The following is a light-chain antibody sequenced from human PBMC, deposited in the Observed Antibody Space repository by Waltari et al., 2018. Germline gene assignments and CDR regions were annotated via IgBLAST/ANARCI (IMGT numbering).Light chain of an antibody. J-gene: IGKJ1*01. CDR3: QKYERLPAT. CDR1: QSVSRA. V-gene: IGKV3-20*01. Sequence: EIVLTQSPGTLSLSPGETATPSCRASQSVSRALVWYQQKPGQAPRLLIYDASRRAPGIPDRFSGSGSGTDFSLTISRLEPEDFAVYYCQKYERLPATFGQGTKVEIK. CDR2: DAS.